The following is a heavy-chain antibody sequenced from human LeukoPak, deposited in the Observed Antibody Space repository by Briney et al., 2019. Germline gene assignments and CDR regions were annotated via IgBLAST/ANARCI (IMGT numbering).Heavy chain of an antibody. J-gene: IGHJ4*02. D-gene: IGHD6-19*01. V-gene: IGHV4-59*08. CDR3: ARGLRGAGPGILDY. CDR2: IYYSGST. CDR1: GGSISSYY. Sequence: PSETLSLTCTVSGGSISSYYWSWIRQPPGKGLEWIGYIYYSGSTNYNPSLKSRVTISVDTSKNQFSLKLSSVTAADTAVYYCARGLRGAGPGILDYWGQGTLVTVSS.